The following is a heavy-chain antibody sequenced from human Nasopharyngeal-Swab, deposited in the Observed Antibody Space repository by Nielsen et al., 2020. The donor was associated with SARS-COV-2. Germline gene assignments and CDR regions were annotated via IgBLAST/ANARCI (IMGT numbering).Heavy chain of an antibody. J-gene: IGHJ4*02. CDR1: RYTFTSYY. D-gene: IGHD3-10*01. CDR3: ARGYVLLGSGPGTNHFDY. Sequence: SANVSSKASRYTFTSYYMHWVRQAPGQGLEWMGIINPSGGSTSYAQKFQGRVTMTRDTSTSTVYMELSSLRSEDTDVYYCARGYVLLGSGPGTNHFDYWGQGTLVTVSS. V-gene: IGHV1-46*01. CDR2: INPSGGST.